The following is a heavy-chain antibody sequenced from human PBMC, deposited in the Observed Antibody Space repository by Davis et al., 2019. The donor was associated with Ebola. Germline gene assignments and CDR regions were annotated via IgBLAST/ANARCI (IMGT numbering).Heavy chain of an antibody. CDR1: GFTFSDYY. D-gene: IGHD2-21*02. V-gene: IGHV3-21*04. CDR2: ISSSSSYI. CDR3: ANSVTSAGDLGPGDY. Sequence: GESLKISCAASGFTFSDYYMSWVRQAPGKGLEWVSSISSSSSYIYYADSVKGRFTISRDNAKNSLYLQMNSLRAEDTAIYYCANSVTSAGDLGPGDYWGQGTLVTVSS. J-gene: IGHJ4*02.